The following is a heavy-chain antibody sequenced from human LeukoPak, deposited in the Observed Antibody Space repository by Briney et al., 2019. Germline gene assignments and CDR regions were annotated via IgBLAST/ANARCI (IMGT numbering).Heavy chain of an antibody. D-gene: IGHD2-21*02. J-gene: IGHJ4*02. CDR3: ARRPGGSVVTSKARFDY. CDR1: GYTFTSYD. CDR2: MNPNSGNT. V-gene: IGHV1-8*01. Sequence: ASVKVSCKASGYTFTSYDINWVRQATGQGLEWMGWMNPNSGNTGYAQKFQGRVTMTRNTSISTAYMELSSLRSEDTAVYYCARRPGGSVVTSKARFDYWGQGTLVTVSS.